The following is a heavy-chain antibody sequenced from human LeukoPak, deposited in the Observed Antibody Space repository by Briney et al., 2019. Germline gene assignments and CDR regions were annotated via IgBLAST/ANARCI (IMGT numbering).Heavy chain of an antibody. CDR1: GFTFSSYS. CDR2: ISSSSSYI. CDR3: ARSPGPPEWYRPRSSSGWYFSNYFDY. D-gene: IGHD6-19*01. Sequence: GGSLRLSCAASGFTFSSYSMNWVRQAPGKGLEWVSSISSSSSYIYYADSVKGRFTISRDNAKNSLYLQMNSLRAEDTAVYYCARSPGPPEWYRPRSSSGWYFSNYFDYWGQGTLVTVSS. V-gene: IGHV3-21*01. J-gene: IGHJ4*02.